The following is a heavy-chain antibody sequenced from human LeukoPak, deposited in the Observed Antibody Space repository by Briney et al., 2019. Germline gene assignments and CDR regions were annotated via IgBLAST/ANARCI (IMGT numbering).Heavy chain of an antibody. J-gene: IGHJ4*02. CDR3: ARGGYYDILTGYSTTDY. CDR1: GYTFTRYD. Sequence: GASVKVSCKASGYTFTRYDINWVRQATGQGLEWMGWMNPNSGNTGYAQKFQGRVTMTRNTSISTAYMELSSLRSEDTAVYYCARGGYYDILTGYSTTDYWGQGTLVTVSS. V-gene: IGHV1-8*01. CDR2: MNPNSGNT. D-gene: IGHD3-9*01.